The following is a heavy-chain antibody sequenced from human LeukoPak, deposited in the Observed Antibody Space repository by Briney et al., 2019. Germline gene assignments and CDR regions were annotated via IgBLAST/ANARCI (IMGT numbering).Heavy chain of an antibody. CDR3: ARTDCSGGSCSRLYYYGMDV. J-gene: IGHJ6*02. CDR2: INHSGST. Sequence: SETLSLTCAVYGGSFSGYYWSWIRQPPRKGLEWIGEINHSGSTNYNPSLKSRVTISVDTSKNQFSLKLSSVTAADTAVYYCARTDCSGGSCSRLYYYGMDVWGQGTTVTVSS. V-gene: IGHV4-34*01. D-gene: IGHD2-15*01. CDR1: GGSFSGYY.